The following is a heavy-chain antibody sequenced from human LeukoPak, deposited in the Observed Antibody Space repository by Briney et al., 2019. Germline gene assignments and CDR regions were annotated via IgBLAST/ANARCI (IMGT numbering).Heavy chain of an antibody. CDR3: ARAIPFDY. V-gene: IGHV3-74*01. J-gene: IGHJ4*02. CDR2: INTDGTST. CDR1: GFAFSNYW. Sequence: GGSLRLSCAASGFAFSNYWMHWVRQAPGKGLVWVSRINTDGTSTSYADSVQGRFTISRDNAKNSLYLQMNSLRAEDTAVYYCARAIPFDYWGQGTLVTVSS.